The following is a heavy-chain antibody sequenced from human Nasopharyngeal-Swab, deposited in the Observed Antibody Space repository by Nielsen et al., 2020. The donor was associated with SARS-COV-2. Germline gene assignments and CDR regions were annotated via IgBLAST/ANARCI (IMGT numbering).Heavy chain of an antibody. CDR1: GFTLSSFA. V-gene: IGHV3-30-3*01. CDR2: ISYDGSNK. J-gene: IGHJ6*02. Sequence: LKISRAASGFTLSSFAMHWVRQAPGKGLEWVAVISYDGSNKFYADSVKGRFTISRDNSKNTLYLQMNSLRAEDTAVYYCARDWNDYGDYYYYGMDVWGQGTTVTVSS. D-gene: IGHD4-17*01. CDR3: ARDWNDYGDYYYYGMDV.